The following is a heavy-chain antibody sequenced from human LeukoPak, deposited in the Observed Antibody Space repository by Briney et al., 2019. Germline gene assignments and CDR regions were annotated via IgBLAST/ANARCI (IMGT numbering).Heavy chain of an antibody. CDR1: GGSISSYY. CDR2: IYTSGST. Sequence: PSETLSLTCTVSGGSISSYYWSWIRQPPGKGLEWIGYIYTSGSTNYNPSLKSRVTISVDTSKNKFSLKLSSVTAADTAVYYCARHQRVGSSEFDYWGQGTLVTVSS. D-gene: IGHD6-6*01. J-gene: IGHJ4*02. CDR3: ARHQRVGSSEFDY. V-gene: IGHV4-4*09.